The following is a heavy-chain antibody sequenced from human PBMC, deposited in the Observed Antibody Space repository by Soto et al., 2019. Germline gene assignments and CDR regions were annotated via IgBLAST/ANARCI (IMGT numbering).Heavy chain of an antibody. V-gene: IGHV4-34*01. CDR3: ARVHCSGGSCLLPY. CDR1: GGSFSGYY. CDR2: INHSGST. Sequence: TSETLSLTCAVYGGSFSGYYWSWIRQPPGKGLEWIGEINHSGSTNYNPSLKSRVTISVDTSKNQFSLKLSSVTAADTAVYYCARVHCSGGSCLLPYWGQGTLVTVSS. J-gene: IGHJ4*02. D-gene: IGHD2-15*01.